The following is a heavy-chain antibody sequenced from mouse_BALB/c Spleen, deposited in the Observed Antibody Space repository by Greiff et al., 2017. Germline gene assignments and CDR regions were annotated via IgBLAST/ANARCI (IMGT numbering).Heavy chain of an antibody. CDR1: GYSITSDYA. CDR2: ISYSGST. CDR3: ARGDGDGYAMDY. Sequence: EVQLVESGPGLVKPSQSLSLTCTVTGYSITSDYAWNWIRQFPGNKLEWMGYISYSGSTSYNPSLKSRISITRDNSKNQFFLQLNSVTTEDTATYYCARGDGDGYAMDYWGQGTSVTVSS. V-gene: IGHV3-2*02. J-gene: IGHJ4*01. D-gene: IGHD1-2*01.